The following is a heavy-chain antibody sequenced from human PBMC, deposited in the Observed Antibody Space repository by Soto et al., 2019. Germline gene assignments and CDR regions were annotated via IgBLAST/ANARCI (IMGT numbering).Heavy chain of an antibody. CDR1: GGSISSSSYY. CDR3: ARHGGAWISMVRGAKIDY. Sequence: QLQLQESGPGLVKPSETLSLTCTVSGGSISSSSYYWGWIRQPPGKVLEWIGTIYYSGSTYYNPSLKSRVTMSVDTSKNQFSLKLSSVPAADTAVYYCARHGGAWISMVRGAKIDYWGQGTLVTVSS. V-gene: IGHV4-39*01. D-gene: IGHD3-10*01. J-gene: IGHJ4*02. CDR2: IYYSGST.